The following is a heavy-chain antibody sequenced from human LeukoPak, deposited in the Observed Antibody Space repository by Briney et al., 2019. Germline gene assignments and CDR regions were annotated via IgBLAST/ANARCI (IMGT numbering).Heavy chain of an antibody. CDR1: GGSISITSYY. CDR2: MYSSGST. D-gene: IGHD2-2*01. V-gene: IGHV4-39*07. Sequence: SETLSLTCTVSGGSISITSYYWGWIRQPPGKGLEWIGSMYSSGSTYYNPSLKSRVTISVDTSKNQFSLKLSSVTAADTAVYYCARGPPDCSSTSCYAFDSFDIWGQGTMVTVSS. J-gene: IGHJ3*02. CDR3: ARGPPDCSSTSCYAFDSFDI.